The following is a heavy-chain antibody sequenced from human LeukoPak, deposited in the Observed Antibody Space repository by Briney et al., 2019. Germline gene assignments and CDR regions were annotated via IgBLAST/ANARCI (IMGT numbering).Heavy chain of an antibody. J-gene: IGHJ6*03. Sequence: PGRSLRLSCAASGLTFSTYGMHWVRQAPGKGLEWVAVISYDGSNKYYADSVKGRFTISRDNAKNSLYLQMNSLRAEDTAVYYCARDPYSGSYSAYYYYYMDVWGKGTTVTVSS. CDR1: GLTFSTYG. V-gene: IGHV3-30*03. CDR2: ISYDGSNK. CDR3: ARDPYSGSYSAYYYYYMDV. D-gene: IGHD1-26*01.